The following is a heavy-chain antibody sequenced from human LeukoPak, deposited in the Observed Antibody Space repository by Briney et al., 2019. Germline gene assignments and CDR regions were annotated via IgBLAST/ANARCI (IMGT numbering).Heavy chain of an antibody. Sequence: SVKVSCKASGGTFSSYAISWVRQAPGQGLEWMGGIIPIFGTANYAQKFQGRVTFTADESTSTAYMELSSLRSEDTAVYYCARDIHYDFWSGYNYWGQGTLVTVSS. V-gene: IGHV1-69*01. CDR3: ARDIHYDFWSGYNY. D-gene: IGHD3-3*01. CDR1: GGTFSSYA. CDR2: IIPIFGTA. J-gene: IGHJ4*02.